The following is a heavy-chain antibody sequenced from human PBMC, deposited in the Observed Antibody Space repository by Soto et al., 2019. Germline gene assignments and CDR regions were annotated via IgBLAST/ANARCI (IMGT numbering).Heavy chain of an antibody. D-gene: IGHD5-12*01. CDR1: GYTFTSYG. Sequence: ASVKVSCKASGYTFTSYGISWVRQAPGQGLEWMGWISAYNGNTNYAQKLQGRVIMTTDTSTSTAYIELRSLRSDDTAVYYCSSGYATGYTAPYYFDYWGQGTLVTVSS. V-gene: IGHV1-18*01. CDR2: ISAYNGNT. CDR3: SSGYATGYTAPYYFDY. J-gene: IGHJ4*02.